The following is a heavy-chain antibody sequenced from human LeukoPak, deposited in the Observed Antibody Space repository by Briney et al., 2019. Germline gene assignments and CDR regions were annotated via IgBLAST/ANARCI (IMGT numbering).Heavy chain of an antibody. Sequence: GGSLRLSCAASGFTFSSYAMHWVRQAPGKGLEWVAVISYDGSNKYYADSVKGRFTISRGTSKNTLYLQMHSLRAEDTSIYFCARSMGGYCSGGSCRYPFDIWGQGTVVTVSS. J-gene: IGHJ3*02. CDR2: ISYDGSNK. CDR1: GFTFSSYA. V-gene: IGHV3-30*01. CDR3: ARSMGGYCSGGSCRYPFDI. D-gene: IGHD2-15*01.